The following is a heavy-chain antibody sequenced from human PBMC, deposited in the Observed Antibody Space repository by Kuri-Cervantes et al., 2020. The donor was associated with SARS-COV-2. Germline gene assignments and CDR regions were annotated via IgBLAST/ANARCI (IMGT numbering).Heavy chain of an antibody. CDR1: GFTFSSYG. J-gene: IGHJ4*02. Sequence: GGSLRLSCAASGFTFSSYGMHWVRQAPGKGLEWVAVIWYDGSNKYYADSVKGRFTISRDNSKNTLYLQMNSLRAEDTAAYYCARDGRRVTIFGVVIITFDYWGQGTLVTVSS. CDR2: IWYDGSNK. CDR3: ARDGRRVTIFGVVIITFDY. D-gene: IGHD3-3*01. V-gene: IGHV3-33*01.